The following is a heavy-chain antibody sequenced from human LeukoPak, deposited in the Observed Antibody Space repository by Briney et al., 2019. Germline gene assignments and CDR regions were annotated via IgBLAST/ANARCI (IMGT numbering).Heavy chain of an antibody. Sequence: PSETLSLTCTVSGGSISSSDYFWGWIRQPPEKGLDWIGSISHSRGTHYNPSLKSRLTVAVDTSKNQFSLRLSSVTAADTAVYYCARLQFRGSDGGDYWGRGTLVTVSS. D-gene: IGHD3-10*01. CDR1: GGSISSSDYF. V-gene: IGHV4-39*01. J-gene: IGHJ4*02. CDR3: ARLQFRGSDGGDY. CDR2: ISHSRGT.